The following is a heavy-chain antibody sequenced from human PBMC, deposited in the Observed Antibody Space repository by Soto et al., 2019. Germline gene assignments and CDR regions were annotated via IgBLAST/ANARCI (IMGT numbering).Heavy chain of an antibody. CDR3: AKDLGSIAVAFDI. Sequence: EVQLVESGGGLVQPGRSLRLSCAASGFTFDDYAMHWVRQAPGKGLEWVSGISWNSGSIGYADSVKGRFTISRDNAKNSLYLQMNSLRAEDTALYYCAKDLGSIAVAFDIWGQGTMVTVSS. CDR1: GFTFDDYA. D-gene: IGHD6-19*01. J-gene: IGHJ3*02. CDR2: ISWNSGSI. V-gene: IGHV3-9*01.